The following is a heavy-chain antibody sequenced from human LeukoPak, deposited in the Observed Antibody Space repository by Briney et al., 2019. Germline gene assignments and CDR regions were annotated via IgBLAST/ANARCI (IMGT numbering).Heavy chain of an antibody. D-gene: IGHD4-23*01. CDR1: GGSLSSSAYY. CDR3: ARVKDGGNSHYFDY. J-gene: IGHJ4*02. V-gene: IGHV4-39*01. Sequence: SETLSLTCTVSGGSLSSSAYYWGWIRQPPGKGLEWVGTVYYSGSTYYNPSLRRRVTISVDTPKNQSSLTLNSVTAADTAVYYCARVKDGGNSHYFDYWGQGTLVTVSS. CDR2: VYYSGST.